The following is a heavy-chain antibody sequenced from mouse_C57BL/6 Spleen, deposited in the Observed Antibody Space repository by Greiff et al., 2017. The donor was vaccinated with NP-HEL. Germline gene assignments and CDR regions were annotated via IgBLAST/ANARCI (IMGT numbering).Heavy chain of an antibody. D-gene: IGHD1-1*01. V-gene: IGHV1-55*01. CDR1: GYTFTSYW. CDR2: IYPGSGST. CDR3: ARGCYYGSSYPYYFDY. J-gene: IGHJ2*01. Sequence: QVQLQQSGAELVKPGASVKMSCKASGYTFTSYWITWVKQRPGQGLEWIGDIYPGSGSTNYNEKFKSKATLTVDTSSSTAYMQLSSLTPEDSAVYYCARGCYYGSSYPYYFDYWGKGTTLTVSS.